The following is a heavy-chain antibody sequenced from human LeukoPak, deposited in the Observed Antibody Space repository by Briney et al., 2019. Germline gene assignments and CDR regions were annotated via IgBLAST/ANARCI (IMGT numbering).Heavy chain of an antibody. V-gene: IGHV3-30-3*01. CDR1: GFTFSSYA. D-gene: IGHD3-16*01. Sequence: PGRSLRLSCAASGFTFSSYAMHWVRQAPGKGLEWVAVISHDGSNKYYADSVKGRFTISRDNSKNTLYLQMNSLRAEDTAVYYCARVRGGIFDYWGQGTLVTVSS. CDR2: ISHDGSNK. CDR3: ARVRGGIFDY. J-gene: IGHJ4*02.